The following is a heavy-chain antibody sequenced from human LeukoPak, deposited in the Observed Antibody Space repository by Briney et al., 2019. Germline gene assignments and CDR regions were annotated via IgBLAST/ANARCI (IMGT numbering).Heavy chain of an antibody. J-gene: IGHJ4*02. Sequence: PGGPLRLSCAASGFTFSSYSMNWVRQAPGKGLEWVSYMSSSSTTINYADSVKGRFTISRDNAKNSLYLQMNSLRAENTAVYYCARGEWALFDYWGQGTLVTVSS. CDR2: MSSSSTTI. CDR1: GFTFSSYS. V-gene: IGHV3-48*01. CDR3: ARGEWALFDY. D-gene: IGHD2-8*01.